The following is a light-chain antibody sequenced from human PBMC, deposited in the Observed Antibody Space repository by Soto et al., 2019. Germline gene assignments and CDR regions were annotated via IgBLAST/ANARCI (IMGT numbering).Light chain of an antibody. CDR1: HSINVH. J-gene: IGKJ1*01. V-gene: IGKV1-39*01. CDR2: AAS. Sequence: DIQMTQSPSSLSASVGDRVTITCRASHSINVHLTWYQQKPGEAPTLLIYAASSLQSGVPSRFSGVGAGTDFTLTIGSLQPEDFATYYCQQSYNTPGTFGQGTKVEIK. CDR3: QQSYNTPGT.